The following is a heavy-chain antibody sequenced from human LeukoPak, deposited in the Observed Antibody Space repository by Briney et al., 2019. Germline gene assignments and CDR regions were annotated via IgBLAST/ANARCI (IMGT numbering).Heavy chain of an antibody. J-gene: IGHJ4*02. CDR3: AKGGTTVVDY. CDR1: GFTISSYW. V-gene: IGHV3-74*03. Sequence: QTGGSLRLSCGATGFTISSYWMHWVHQAPGKGLVWVSRINGDGSSTTYADSVKGRFTISRDNAKNTLYLQMNSLRAEDTAVYYCAKGGTTVVDYRGQGTLVTVSS. D-gene: IGHD4-23*01. CDR2: INGDGSST.